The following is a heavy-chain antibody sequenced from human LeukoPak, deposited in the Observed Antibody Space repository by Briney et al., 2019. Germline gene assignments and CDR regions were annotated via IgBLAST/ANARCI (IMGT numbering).Heavy chain of an antibody. V-gene: IGHV3-30*02. Sequence: GGSLRLSCAASGFNFSSYGLHWVRQAPGKGLEWVAFIRNDGSNKYYTDSVRGRFTISRDNSKNTLYLQMNSLRPEDTALYYCNQIDYWGQGTLVTVSS. CDR1: GFNFSSYG. CDR3: NQIDY. J-gene: IGHJ4*02. CDR2: IRNDGSNK.